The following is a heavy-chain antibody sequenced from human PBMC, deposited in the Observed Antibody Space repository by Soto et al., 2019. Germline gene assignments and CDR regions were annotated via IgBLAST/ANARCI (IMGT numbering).Heavy chain of an antibody. CDR1: GFTFSNYE. D-gene: IGHD3-3*01. J-gene: IGHJ4*02. Sequence: EVQLVESGGGLVQPGGSLRLSCTASGFTFSNYEMTWVRQAPGKGLEWVSYISSRGSTIYYADSVRGRFTISRDNAKHSLYLQMNSLRAEDTAVYYCATDRSAALGDLGQGTLVTVSS. CDR3: ATDRSAALGD. V-gene: IGHV3-48*03. CDR2: ISSRGSTI.